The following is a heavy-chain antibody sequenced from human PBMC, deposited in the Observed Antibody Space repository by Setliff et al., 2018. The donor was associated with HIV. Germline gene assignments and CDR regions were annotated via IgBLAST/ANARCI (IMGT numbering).Heavy chain of an antibody. J-gene: IGHJ6*02. CDR1: GGSIGTANW. D-gene: IGHD2-21*01. CDR2: IYYSGNT. CDR3: ARSYCGGGLCFRGLDL. Sequence: SETLSLTCAVSGGSIGTANWWSWVRQPPGQGLEWIGEIYYSGNTNYNPSLKSRVTMSVDKPKNHLSLKLTSVTAADTAVYYCARSYCGGGLCFRGLDLWGQGTTVTVSS. V-gene: IGHV4-4*02.